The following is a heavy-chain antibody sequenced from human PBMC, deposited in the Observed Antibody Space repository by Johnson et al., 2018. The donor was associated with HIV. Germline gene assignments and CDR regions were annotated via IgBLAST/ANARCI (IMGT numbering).Heavy chain of an antibody. CDR2: IRYDGSNK. CDR1: GFTFNTYG. CDR3: AREGYDSSGYSDAFDI. J-gene: IGHJ3*02. Sequence: VQLVESGGGVVQPGGSLRLSCAASGFTFNTYGMDWVRQAPGKGLEWVAFIRYDGSNKYYADSVKGRFTISRDNSKNTHYLQMNSLRAEDTAVYYCAREGYDSSGYSDAFDIWGQGTMVTVSS. V-gene: IGHV3-30*02. D-gene: IGHD3-22*01.